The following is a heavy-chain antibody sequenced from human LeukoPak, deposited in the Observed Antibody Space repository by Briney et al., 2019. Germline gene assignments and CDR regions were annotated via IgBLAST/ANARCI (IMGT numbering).Heavy chain of an antibody. J-gene: IGHJ3*02. V-gene: IGHV3-66*01. CDR1: GIGFSSYT. Sequence: SGESLRLSFESPGIGFSSYTMSWVRQAPGKGLGWVSVIYSGGSTYYADSVKGRFTISRDNSKNTLFLQMNSLRPEDTAVYYCARERITMISEAFDIWGQGTMVTVSS. CDR3: ARERITMISEAFDI. D-gene: IGHD3-22*01. CDR2: IYSGGST.